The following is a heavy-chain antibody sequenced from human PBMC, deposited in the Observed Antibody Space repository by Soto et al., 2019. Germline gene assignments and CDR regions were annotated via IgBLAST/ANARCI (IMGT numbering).Heavy chain of an antibody. J-gene: IGHJ4*02. CDR1: GFTFSSYA. D-gene: IGHD2-15*01. Sequence: QVQLVESGGGVVQPGRSLRLSCAASGFTFSSYAMHWVRQAPGKGLEWVAVISYDGSNKYYADSVKGRFTISRDNSKNTLYLQMNSLRAEDTAVYYCARVPSSSGRAHFDCWGQGNLVTVSS. V-gene: IGHV3-30-3*01. CDR3: ARVPSSSGRAHFDC. CDR2: ISYDGSNK.